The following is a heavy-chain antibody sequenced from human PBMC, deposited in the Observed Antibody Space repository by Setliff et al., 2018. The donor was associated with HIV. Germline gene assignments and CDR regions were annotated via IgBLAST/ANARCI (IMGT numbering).Heavy chain of an antibody. CDR2: MNPNSGNT. CDR1: GYAFSTYD. J-gene: IGHJ6*03. D-gene: IGHD3-22*01. Sequence: ASVKVSCKASGYAFSTYDINWVRQATGRGLEWMGWMNPNSGNTGYAQQFQGRITMTRNSSISTAYMELNNLKFVDTAVYYCARARRDSYDRGRRNHYYIDVWGKGTTVTVSS. V-gene: IGHV1-8*02. CDR3: ARARRDSYDRGRRNHYYIDV.